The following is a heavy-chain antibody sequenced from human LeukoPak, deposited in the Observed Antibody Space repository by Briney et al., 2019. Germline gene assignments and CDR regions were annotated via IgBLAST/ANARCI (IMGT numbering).Heavy chain of an antibody. CDR2: INAGNGNT. D-gene: IGHD5-12*01. J-gene: IGHJ4*02. Sequence: ASVKVSCKASGYTFTSYAMHWVRQAPGQRLEWMGWINAGNGNTKYSRKFQGRVTITRDTSASTAYMELSSLRSEDTAVYYCARKGIVAYQYYFDYWGQGTLVTVSS. CDR1: GYTFTSYA. V-gene: IGHV1-3*01. CDR3: ARKGIVAYQYYFDY.